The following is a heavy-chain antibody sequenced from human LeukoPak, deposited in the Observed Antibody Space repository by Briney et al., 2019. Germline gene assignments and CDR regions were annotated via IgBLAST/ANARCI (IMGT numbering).Heavy chain of an antibody. CDR1: GYTFTSYA. D-gene: IGHD1-26*01. V-gene: IGHV1-69*13. CDR3: ARGGAFDGMDV. J-gene: IGHJ6*02. Sequence: ASVKVSCKASGYTFTSYAMNWVRQAPGQGLEWMGGIIPIFGTANYAQKFQGRVTITADESTSTAYMELSSLRSEDTAVYYCARGGAFDGMDVWGQGTTVTVSS. CDR2: IIPIFGTA.